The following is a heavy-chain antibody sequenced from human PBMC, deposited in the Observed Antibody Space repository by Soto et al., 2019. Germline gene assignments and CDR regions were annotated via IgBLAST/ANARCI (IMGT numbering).Heavy chain of an antibody. D-gene: IGHD3-3*01. CDR1: GFTFTSSA. J-gene: IGHJ6*02. Sequence: ASVKVSCKASGFTFTSSAVQWVRQARGQRLEWIGWIVVGSGNTNYAQKFQERVTITRDMSTSTAYMELSSLKSEDTAVYYCAADQSGDTYYDFWSGPYYYYGMDVWGQGTTVTVSS. V-gene: IGHV1-58*01. CDR2: IVVGSGNT. CDR3: AADQSGDTYYDFWSGPYYYYGMDV.